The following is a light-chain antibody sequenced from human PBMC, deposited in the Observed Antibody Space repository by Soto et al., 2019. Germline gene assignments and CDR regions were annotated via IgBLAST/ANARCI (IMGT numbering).Light chain of an antibody. CDR2: EVN. V-gene: IGLV2-14*01. CDR3: SSYSSTSTPYV. J-gene: IGLJ1*01. CDR1: SSDVGSHNY. Sequence: QSVRTQPASVSGSPGQSITISCTGTSSDVGSHNYVSWYQQHPGKAPKLIIFEVNSRPSGVSNRFSGSKSGSAASLTISGLQAEDEADYYCSSYSSTSTPYVFGGGTKVTVL.